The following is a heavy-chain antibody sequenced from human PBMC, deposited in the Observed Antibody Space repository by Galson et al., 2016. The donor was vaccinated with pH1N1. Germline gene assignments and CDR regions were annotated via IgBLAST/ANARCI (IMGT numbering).Heavy chain of an antibody. V-gene: IGHV3-7*01. CDR1: GFTFTSYW. CDR3: ATSVTYYSGTNCRLGFDY. Sequence: SLRLSCAASGFTFTSYWMHWVRQAPGKGLEWVTNINQDGSEKYYVDSLKGRFTISRDNAKNSLYLQMNSLRAEDTALYYCATSVTYYSGTNCRLGFDYWGQGTLVTVSS. CDR2: INQDGSEK. D-gene: IGHD2-2*01. J-gene: IGHJ4*02.